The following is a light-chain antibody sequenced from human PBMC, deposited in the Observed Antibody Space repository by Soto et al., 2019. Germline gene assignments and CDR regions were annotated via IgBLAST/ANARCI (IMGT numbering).Light chain of an antibody. CDR3: GTWDSNSYV. J-gene: IGLJ1*01. V-gene: IGLV1-51*01. CDR2: DNN. Sequence: VLTQPPSVSAAPGQKVTISCSGSSSNIGNNYVSWYQQLPGTAPKVLIYDNNKRPSGIPDRFSGSKSGTSATLGITGLQTGDEADYYCGTWDSNSYVFGNGTKV. CDR1: SSNIGNNY.